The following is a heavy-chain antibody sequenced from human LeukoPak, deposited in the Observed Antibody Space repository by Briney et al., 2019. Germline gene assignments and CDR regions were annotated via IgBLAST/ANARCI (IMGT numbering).Heavy chain of an antibody. CDR1: GGSISSSSYY. V-gene: IGHV4-39*01. Sequence: ASETLSLTCTVSGGSISSSSYYWGWIRQPPGKGLEWIANVYYSGSAYYNPSLKSRVTISVDTSTNQLSLKLSAVTAADTAVYYCASVRRGFGESSKYYSYYYMDVWGNGTTVPISS. CDR3: ASVRRGFGESSKYYSYYYMDV. D-gene: IGHD3-10*01. J-gene: IGHJ6*03. CDR2: VYYSGSA.